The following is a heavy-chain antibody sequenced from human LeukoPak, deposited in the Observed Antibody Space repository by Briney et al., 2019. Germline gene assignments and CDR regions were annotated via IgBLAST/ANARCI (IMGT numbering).Heavy chain of an antibody. J-gene: IGHJ4*02. Sequence: PGGSLRLSCAVSGFTFTPYWMTWVRQAPGKGLEWVANIGEDGSEKSYVDSVKGRFTISRDNAKNSLYLQMNSLRAEDTAVYYCARGPFYYGSGTYQYFDYWGQGTLVTVSS. V-gene: IGHV3-7*01. CDR3: ARGPFYYGSGTYQYFDY. CDR2: IGEDGSEK. D-gene: IGHD3-10*01. CDR1: GFTFTPYW.